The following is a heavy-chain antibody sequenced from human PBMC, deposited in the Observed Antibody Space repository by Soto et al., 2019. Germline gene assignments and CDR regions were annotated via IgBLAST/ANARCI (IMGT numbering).Heavy chain of an antibody. CDR2: IYHDGTT. J-gene: IGHJ3*02. V-gene: IGHV4-38-2*02. Sequence: PSQTLSLTCAVSGYPITNGYFWGWIRKPPGKGLEWIGSIYHDGTTNYNPSLKSRVIISVDTSKNQFSLKLRSLTAADTAVYSCVRDTSLSLHLGFDIWGQGTMVTVSS. CDR1: GYPITNGYF. D-gene: IGHD3-16*01. CDR3: VRDTSLSLHLGFDI.